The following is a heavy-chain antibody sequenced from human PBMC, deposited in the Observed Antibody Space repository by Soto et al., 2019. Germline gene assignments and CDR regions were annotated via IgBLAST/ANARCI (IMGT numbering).Heavy chain of an antibody. CDR1: GGTFSSYA. CDR2: IIPIFGTA. D-gene: IGHD3-3*01. J-gene: IGHJ5*02. Sequence: QVQLVQSGAEVKKPGSSVKVSCKASGGTFSSYAISWVRQAPGQGLEWMGGIIPIFGTANYAQKFQERVTNNADGSTHTAYMELDRLRSEDTAVYYGVRDSSDVERVDFCSGSRYNWFARWGQGTLVSVSS. V-gene: IGHV1-69*01. CDR3: VRDSSDVERVDFCSGSRYNWFAR.